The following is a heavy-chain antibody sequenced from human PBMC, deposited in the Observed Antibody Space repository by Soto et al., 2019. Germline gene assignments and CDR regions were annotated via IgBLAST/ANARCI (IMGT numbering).Heavy chain of an antibody. D-gene: IGHD6-19*01. J-gene: IGHJ4*02. V-gene: IGHV1-2*02. CDR2: INPNSGGT. Sequence: GASVKVSCKASGYTFTGYYMHWVRQAPGQGLEWMGWINPNSGGTNYAQKFQGRVTMTRDTSISTAYMELSRLRSDDTAVYYCARASTVAGGSSKSLPNNYWGQGTLVTVSS. CDR3: ARASTVAGGSSKSLPNNY. CDR1: GYTFTGYY.